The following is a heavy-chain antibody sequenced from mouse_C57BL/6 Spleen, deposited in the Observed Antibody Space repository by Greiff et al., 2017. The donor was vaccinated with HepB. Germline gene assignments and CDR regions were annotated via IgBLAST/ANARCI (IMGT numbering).Heavy chain of an antibody. J-gene: IGHJ2*01. CDR3: ARSRGLTGTGDY. CDR2: IFPGSGST. Sequence: LVEPGASVKISCKASGYTFTDYYINWVKQRPGQGLEWIGWIFPGSGSTYYNEKFKGKATLTVDKSSSTAYMLLSSLTSEDSAVYFCARSRGLTGTGDYWGQGTTLTVSS. D-gene: IGHD4-1*01. CDR1: GYTFTDYY. V-gene: IGHV1-75*01.